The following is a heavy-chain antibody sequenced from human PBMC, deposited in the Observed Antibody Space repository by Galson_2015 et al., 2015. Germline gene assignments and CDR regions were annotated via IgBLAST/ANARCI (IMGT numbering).Heavy chain of an antibody. J-gene: IGHJ2*01. CDR3: AKGNSGFLAYWYFDL. CDR2: ISWNSDDI. D-gene: IGHD6-19*01. Sequence: SLRLSCAASGFTFNDYAMHWVRQAPGKGLEWVSTISWNSDDIDYADSVKGRFSTSRDNAKNSLFLQMNSLRPEDTAFYYCAKGNSGFLAYWYFDLWGRGTLVTVSS. V-gene: IGHV3-9*01. CDR1: GFTFNDYA.